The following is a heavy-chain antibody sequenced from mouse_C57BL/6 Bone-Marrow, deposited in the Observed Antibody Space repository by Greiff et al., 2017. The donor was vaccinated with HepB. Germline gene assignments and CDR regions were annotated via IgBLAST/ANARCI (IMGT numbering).Heavy chain of an antibody. CDR3: TFYDYDGYVDV. V-gene: IGHV14-4*01. D-gene: IGHD2-4*01. Sequence: EVKLMESGAELVRPGASVKLSCTASGFNIKDDYMHWVKQRPEQGLEWIGWIDPENGDTEYASKFQGKATITADTSSNTAYLQLSSLTSEDTAVYYCTFYDYDGYVDVWGTGTTVTVSS. CDR2: IDPENGDT. J-gene: IGHJ1*03. CDR1: GFNIKDDY.